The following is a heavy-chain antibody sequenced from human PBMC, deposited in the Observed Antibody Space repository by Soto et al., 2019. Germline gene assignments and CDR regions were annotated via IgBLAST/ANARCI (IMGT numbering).Heavy chain of an antibody. CDR1: TFSLYS. CDR3: TRDEGGSYDSWFHP. D-gene: IGHD1-26*01. V-gene: IGHV3-21*01. CDR2: ISSGAAYI. J-gene: IGHJ5*02. Sequence: EVQVVESGGGLVKPGGSLTLSCNFTFSLYSMNWVRQAPGKGLEWVASISSGAAYIKYADSVKGRFTISRDNAKSSVYLQMSSLRVEDTAVYFCTRDEGGSYDSWFHPWGQGTQVTVSA.